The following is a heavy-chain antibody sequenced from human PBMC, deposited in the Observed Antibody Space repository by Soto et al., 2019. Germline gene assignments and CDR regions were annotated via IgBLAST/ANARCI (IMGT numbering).Heavy chain of an antibody. D-gene: IGHD3-10*01. Sequence: PGGSLRLSCAASGFTFSSYAMHWVRQAPGKGLEWVAVISNDGSNKYYADSVKGRFTISRDNSKNTLYLQMNSLRAEDTAVYYSAEDKIIVIDYFFAYGGQGTLAPVSS. CDR2: ISNDGSNK. J-gene: IGHJ4*02. CDR1: GFTFSSYA. V-gene: IGHV3-30-3*02. CDR3: AEDKIIVIDYFFAY.